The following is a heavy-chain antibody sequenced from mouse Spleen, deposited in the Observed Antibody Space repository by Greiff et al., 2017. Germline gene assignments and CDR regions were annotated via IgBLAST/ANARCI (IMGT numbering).Heavy chain of an antibody. D-gene: IGHD1-1*01. CDR2: ILPGSGST. Sequence: QVQLKESGAELMKPGASVKISCKATGYTFSSYWIEWVKQRPGHGLEWIGEILPGSGSTNYNEKFKGKATFTADTSSNTAYMQLSSLTSEDSAVYYCARGGVLRSYAMDYWGQGTSVTVSS. J-gene: IGHJ4*01. CDR3: ARGGVLRSYAMDY. V-gene: IGHV1-9*01. CDR1: GYTFSSYW.